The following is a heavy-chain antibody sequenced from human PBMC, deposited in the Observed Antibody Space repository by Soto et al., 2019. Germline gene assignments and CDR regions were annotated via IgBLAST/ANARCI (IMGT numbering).Heavy chain of an antibody. CDR3: ASPNRIYDVWSGYTRIDY. CDR1: GGSISSSSYY. CDR2: IYYSGST. J-gene: IGHJ4*02. V-gene: IGHV4-39*01. D-gene: IGHD3-3*01. Sequence: QLQLQESGPGLVKPSETLSLTCTVSGGSISSSSYYWGWIRQPPGKGLEWIGSIYYSGSTYYNPSLKRQVTISGDTSKNQFSLKLSSVTAADTAVYYCASPNRIYDVWSGYTRIDYWGQGTLVTVSS.